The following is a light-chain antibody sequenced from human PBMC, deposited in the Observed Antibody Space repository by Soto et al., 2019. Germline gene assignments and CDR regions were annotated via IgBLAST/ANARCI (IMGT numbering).Light chain of an antibody. J-gene: IGLJ2*01. V-gene: IGLV4-60*02. CDR3: ETWDRNTRV. CDR1: SGHSSYI. CDR2: LEGSGSY. Sequence: QAVVPQSSSAPASLGSSVKLTCTLSSGHSSYIIAWHQQQPGKAPRYLMKLEGSGSYNKGSGVPDRFSGSSAGADRYLTISHLLFEDEADYYCETWDRNTRVFGVGTKLTVL.